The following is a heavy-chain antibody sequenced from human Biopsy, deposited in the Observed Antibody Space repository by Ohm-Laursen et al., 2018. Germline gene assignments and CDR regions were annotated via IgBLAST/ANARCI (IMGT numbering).Heavy chain of an antibody. CDR1: GGTFRNYG. D-gene: IGHD3-9*01. J-gene: IGHJ1*01. Sequence: SVKVSCKAPGGTFRNYGVNWVRQAPGQGLEWLGGNIPILGTGNYAQKFQDRVTVAADASTSTATMEQRSLRSDDTAVYYGATKLTGYFHHWGQGTLVIVSS. CDR2: NIPILGTG. CDR3: ATKLTGYFHH. V-gene: IGHV1-69*13.